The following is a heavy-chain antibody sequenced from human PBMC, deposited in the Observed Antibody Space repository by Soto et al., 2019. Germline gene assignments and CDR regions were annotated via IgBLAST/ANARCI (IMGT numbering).Heavy chain of an antibody. V-gene: IGHV3-30*18. CDR2: ISYDGSNK. Sequence: AGGSLRLSCAASGFTFSSYGMHWVRQAPGKGLEWVAVISYDGSNKYYADSVKGRFTISRDNSKNTLYPQMNSLRAEDTAVYYCAKFDYGDYGWIDYWGQGTLVTVSS. CDR3: AKFDYGDYGWIDY. D-gene: IGHD4-17*01. CDR1: GFTFSSYG. J-gene: IGHJ4*02.